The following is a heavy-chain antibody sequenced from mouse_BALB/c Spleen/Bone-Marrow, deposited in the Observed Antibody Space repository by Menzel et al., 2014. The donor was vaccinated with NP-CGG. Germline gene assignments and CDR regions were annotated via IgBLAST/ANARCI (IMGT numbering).Heavy chain of an antibody. V-gene: IGHV1-87*01. CDR2: IYPGDGDT. D-gene: IGHD2-4*01. CDR3: ASYYDYVGRGY. J-gene: IGHJ2*01. CDR1: GYTFTSYW. Sequence: VQVVESGAELARPGASVKLSCKASGYTFTSYWMQWVQQRPGQGLEWIGAIYPGDGDTRNTQKFKGKATLTEDKSSSTAYMQISSLGSEDSAVYYCASYYDYVGRGYWGQGTTLTVSS.